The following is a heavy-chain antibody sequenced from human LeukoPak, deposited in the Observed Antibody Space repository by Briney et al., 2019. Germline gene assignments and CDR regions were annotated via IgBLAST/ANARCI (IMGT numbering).Heavy chain of an antibody. CDR2: ISRSSSYI. Sequence: GGSLRLSCAASGFTFSSYSMNWVRQAPGKGLEWVSSISRSSSYIYYADSVKGRFTISRDNAKNSLYLQMNSLRAEDTAVYYCARDQGSSDSSGYYYADYYYYMDVWGKGTTVTVSS. V-gene: IGHV3-21*01. CDR1: GFTFSSYS. D-gene: IGHD3-22*01. J-gene: IGHJ6*03. CDR3: ARDQGSSDSSGYYYADYYYYMDV.